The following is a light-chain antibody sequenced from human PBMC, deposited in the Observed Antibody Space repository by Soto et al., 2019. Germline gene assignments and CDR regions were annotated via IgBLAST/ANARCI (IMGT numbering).Light chain of an antibody. J-gene: IGKJ4*01. CDR1: QSVSSSY. Sequence: EIVLTQSPGTLSLSPGKRATLSCRASQSVSSSYLAWYQQKPGQAPRLLIYGASSRATGIPDRFSGSGSGTDFTLTISSLQSEDFAVYYCQQYNNWPLTFGGGTKVEIK. CDR2: GAS. V-gene: IGKV3-20*01. CDR3: QQYNNWPLT.